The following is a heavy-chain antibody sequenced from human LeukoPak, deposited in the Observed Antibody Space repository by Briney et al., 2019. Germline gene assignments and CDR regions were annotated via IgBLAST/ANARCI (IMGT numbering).Heavy chain of an antibody. D-gene: IGHD5-18*01. Sequence: SETLSLTCAVYGGSFSGYYWSWIRQPPGKGLEWIGEINHSRSTNYNPSLKSRVTISVDTSKNQFSLKLSSVTAADTAVYYCARGNQFKGYSYGYVHYYYMDVWGKGTTVTVSS. V-gene: IGHV4-34*01. J-gene: IGHJ6*03. CDR2: INHSRST. CDR3: ARGNQFKGYSYGYVHYYYMDV. CDR1: GGSFSGYY.